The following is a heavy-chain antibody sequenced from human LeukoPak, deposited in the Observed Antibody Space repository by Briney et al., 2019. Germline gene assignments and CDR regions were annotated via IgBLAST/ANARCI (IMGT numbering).Heavy chain of an antibody. CDR1: GGSISSYY. J-gene: IGHJ5*02. D-gene: IGHD6-13*01. Sequence: SEILSLTCTVSGGSISSYYWSWIRQPPGKGLEWIGYIYSSGSTNYNPSLKSRVTISVDTSKNQFSLKLSSVTAADTAVYYCARSPWGSSSWCNWFDPWGRGTLVTVSS. CDR3: ARSPWGSSSWCNWFDP. CDR2: IYSSGST. V-gene: IGHV4-59*08.